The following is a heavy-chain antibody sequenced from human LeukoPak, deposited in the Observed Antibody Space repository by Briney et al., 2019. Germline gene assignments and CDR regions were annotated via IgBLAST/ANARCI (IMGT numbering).Heavy chain of an antibody. V-gene: IGHV1-2*02. CDR1: GYTFTGYY. Sequence: GASVKVSCKASGYTFTGYYMHWVRQAPGQGLEWIGWINPNSGGTNYAQKFQGRVTMTRDTSISTAYMELSRLRSDDTAVYYCARSYCSSTSCQWFDPWGQGTLVTVSS. J-gene: IGHJ5*02. D-gene: IGHD2-2*01. CDR2: INPNSGGT. CDR3: ARSYCSSTSCQWFDP.